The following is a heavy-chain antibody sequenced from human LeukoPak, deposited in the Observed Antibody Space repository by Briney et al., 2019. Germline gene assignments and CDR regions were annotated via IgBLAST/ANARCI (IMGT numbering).Heavy chain of an antibody. D-gene: IGHD1-26*01. J-gene: IGHJ4*02. Sequence: QTGGSLRLSCAASGFTFSSYAMNWVRQAPGKGLEWVSAIGGSGASTYYADSVKGRFTISRDNSKNTLYLQMNSLRAEDTAVYYCARGIGVGATGYWGQGTLVTVSS. CDR1: GFTFSSYA. CDR3: ARGIGVGATGY. V-gene: IGHV3-23*01. CDR2: IGGSGAST.